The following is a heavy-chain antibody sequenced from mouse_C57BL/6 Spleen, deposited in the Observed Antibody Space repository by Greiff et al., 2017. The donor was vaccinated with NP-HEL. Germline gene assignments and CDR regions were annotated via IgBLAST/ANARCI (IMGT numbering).Heavy chain of an antibody. J-gene: IGHJ4*01. CDR1: GYAFSSYW. CDR3: ARGVYEPYAMDY. V-gene: IGHV1-80*01. D-gene: IGHD2-3*01. CDR2: IYPGDGDT. Sequence: VQLQQSGAELVKPGASVKISCKASGYAFSSYWMNWVKQRPGKGLEWIGQIYPGDGDTNYNGKFKGKATLTADKSSSTAYMQLSSLTSEDSAVYFCARGVYEPYAMDYWGQGTSVTVSS.